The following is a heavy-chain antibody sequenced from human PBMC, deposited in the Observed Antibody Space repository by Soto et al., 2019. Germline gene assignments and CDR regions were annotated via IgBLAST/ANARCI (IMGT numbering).Heavy chain of an antibody. Sequence: ASVKVSCKXSGYTFTGYYMHWVRQAPGQGLEWMGWINPNSGGTNYAQKFQGWVTMTRDTSISTAYMELSRLRSDDTAVYYCARDSGPPHTYDFWSGYYTDRYFDYWGQGTLVTVSS. D-gene: IGHD3-3*01. CDR1: GYTFTGYY. J-gene: IGHJ4*02. V-gene: IGHV1-2*04. CDR3: ARDSGPPHTYDFWSGYYTDRYFDY. CDR2: INPNSGGT.